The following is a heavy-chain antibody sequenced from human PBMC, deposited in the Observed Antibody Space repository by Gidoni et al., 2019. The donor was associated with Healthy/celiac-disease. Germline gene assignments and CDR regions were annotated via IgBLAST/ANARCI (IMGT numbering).Heavy chain of an antibody. D-gene: IGHD3-22*01. J-gene: IGHJ6*02. Sequence: QVQLVQSGAEVKKPGSSVKVSCKASGGTFSSDAISWVRQAPGQGLEWMGGIIPIFGTANYAQKFQGRVTITADKSTSTAYMELSSLRSEDTAVYYCARGRGDYYDSSGYYPDYYYYGMDVWGQGTTVTVSS. CDR3: ARGRGDYYDSSGYYPDYYYYGMDV. CDR1: GGTFSSDA. V-gene: IGHV1-69*06. CDR2: IIPIFGTA.